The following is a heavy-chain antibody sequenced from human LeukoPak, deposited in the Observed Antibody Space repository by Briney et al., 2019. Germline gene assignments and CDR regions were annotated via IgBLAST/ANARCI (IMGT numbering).Heavy chain of an antibody. J-gene: IGHJ4*02. CDR2: IYTSGST. V-gene: IGHV4-4*07. Sequence: SETLSLTCTVSGGSISSYYWSWIRQPAGKGLDWIGRIYTSGSTNYNPSLKSRVTMSVDTSKNQFSLKLGSVTAADTAVYYCAREPDTKILFDYWGQGTLVTVSS. CDR3: AREPDTKILFDY. CDR1: GGSISSYY. D-gene: IGHD3-3*01.